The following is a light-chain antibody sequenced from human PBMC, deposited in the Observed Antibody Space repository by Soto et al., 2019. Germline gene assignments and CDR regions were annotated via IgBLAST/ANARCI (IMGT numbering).Light chain of an antibody. CDR2: DTS. J-gene: IGLJ3*02. CDR1: TGAVTSGHY. V-gene: IGLV7-46*01. CDR3: LVSYSGCRLWV. Sequence: QAVVTQEPSLTVSPGGTVTLTCGSSTGAVTSGHYPYWFQQRPGQAPRTLIYDTSIRQSWTPARFSGSVLGGKAALTLSGAQPEDEADYYCLVSYSGCRLWVFGGGTKVTVL.